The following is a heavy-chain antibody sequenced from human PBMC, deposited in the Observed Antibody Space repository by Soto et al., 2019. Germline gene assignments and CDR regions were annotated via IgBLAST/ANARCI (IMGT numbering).Heavy chain of an antibody. D-gene: IGHD6-19*01. V-gene: IGHV4-34*01. CDR3: ARGRAGRGIEVAGTRAEYFQH. J-gene: IGHJ1*01. Sequence: PSETLSLTCAVYGGSFSGYYWSWIRQPPGKGLEWIGEINHSGSTNYNPSLKSRVTISVDTSKNQFSLKLSSVTAADTAAYYCARGRAGRGIEVAGTRAEYFQHWGQGTLVTVSS. CDR2: INHSGST. CDR1: GGSFSGYY.